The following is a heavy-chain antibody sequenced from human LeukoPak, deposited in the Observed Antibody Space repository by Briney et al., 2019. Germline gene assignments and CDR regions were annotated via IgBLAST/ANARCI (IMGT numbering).Heavy chain of an antibody. D-gene: IGHD3-22*01. CDR1: GITFSGNW. J-gene: IGHJ4*02. CDR2: IWYDGSNK. V-gene: IGHV3-33*08. Sequence: PGGSLRLSCADSGITFSGNWMSWVRQAPGKGLEWVAVIWYDGSNKYYADSVKGRFTISRDNSKNTLYLQMNSLRAEDTAVYYCARDAGTDYYDSSGYYSNSYYFDYWGQGTLVTVSS. CDR3: ARDAGTDYYDSSGYYSNSYYFDY.